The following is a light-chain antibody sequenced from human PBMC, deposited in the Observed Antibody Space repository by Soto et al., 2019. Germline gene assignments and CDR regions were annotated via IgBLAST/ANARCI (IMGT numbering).Light chain of an antibody. Sequence: SYELTQPPSGSVAPGQTATISCGENNIDSRTVHWYQQKPGQAPLLVVYDNSFRPSGIPNRFSGSNSGNTATLTISRVEAGDEADYYCQVWDNADDHIYVFGTGTKLTVL. J-gene: IGLJ1*01. V-gene: IGLV3-21*02. CDR3: QVWDNADDHIYV. CDR1: NIDSRT. CDR2: DNS.